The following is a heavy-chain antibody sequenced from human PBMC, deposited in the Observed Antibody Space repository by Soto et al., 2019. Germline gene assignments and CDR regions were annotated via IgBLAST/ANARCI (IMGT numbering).Heavy chain of an antibody. V-gene: IGHV3-64*01. Sequence: EVQLVESGGDLVQPGGSLRLSCAASGFTFSRYAMHWVRQAPGKGLAYDSAISSNGGSTYYANSVMGRFTISRDISRNPLYLQMRSLRAEDMAVYYCARGTLYSFVYWGQATLVTVSS. CDR2: ISSNGGST. CDR3: ARGTLYSFVY. D-gene: IGHD3-16*02. J-gene: IGHJ4*02. CDR1: GFTFSRYA.